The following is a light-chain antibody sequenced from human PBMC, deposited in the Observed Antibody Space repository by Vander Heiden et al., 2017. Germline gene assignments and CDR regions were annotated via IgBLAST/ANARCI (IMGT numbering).Light chain of an antibody. Sequence: DIVMTQSPLPLPVTSGEQAYISCRCSQSLLHSNGYNYLDQYLPRPGPSPQLLIYLSSTLATGVPDRFRAPGSGTDFTLKMRSVEAANVGVYYCVHAVQTPTFGGGTKVEIK. CDR3: VHAVQTPT. J-gene: IGKJ4*01. V-gene: IGKV2-28*01. CDR2: LSS. CDR1: QSLLHSNGYNY.